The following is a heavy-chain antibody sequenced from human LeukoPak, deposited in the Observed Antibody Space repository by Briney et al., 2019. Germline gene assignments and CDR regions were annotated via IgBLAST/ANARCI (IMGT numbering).Heavy chain of an antibody. CDR3: ARTFYDFWSGFSNYDSFHI. CDR2: ISAYNGNT. D-gene: IGHD3-3*01. V-gene: IGHV1-18*01. CDR1: GYTFTSYG. Sequence: ASVKVSCKASGYTFTSYGISWVRQAPGQGLEWMGWISAYNGNTNYAQKLQGRVTMTTDTSTNTAYMELRSLTSGDTAVYYCARTFYDFWSGFSNYDSFHIWGQGTLVTVSS. J-gene: IGHJ3*02.